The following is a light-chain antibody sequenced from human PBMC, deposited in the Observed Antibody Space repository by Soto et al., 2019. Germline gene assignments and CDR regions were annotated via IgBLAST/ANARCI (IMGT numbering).Light chain of an antibody. J-gene: IGKJ4*01. Sequence: EIVLTQSPATLSLSPGERATLSCRASQSVSSYLAWYQQKPGQAPRLLIYDASNRATGIPARFSGSGSGTDFPLPISSLEPEDFVVYYCQQRSNWLLTFGGGTKVEIK. CDR3: QQRSNWLLT. CDR2: DAS. CDR1: QSVSSY. V-gene: IGKV3-11*01.